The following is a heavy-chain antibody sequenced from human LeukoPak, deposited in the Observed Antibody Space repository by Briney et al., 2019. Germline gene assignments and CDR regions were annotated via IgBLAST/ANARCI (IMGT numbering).Heavy chain of an antibody. V-gene: IGHV1-46*01. Sequence: ASVKVSCKASGYTFTSYYMHWVRQAPGQGLEWMGIINPSGGSTSYAQKFQGRVTMTRDMSTSTVYMELSSLRSEDTAVYYCARAKMDIVVVPAAEKAGPHVPVYYYMDVWGKGTTVTVSS. J-gene: IGHJ6*03. CDR3: ARAKMDIVVVPAAEKAGPHVPVYYYMDV. D-gene: IGHD2-2*03. CDR1: GYTFTSYY. CDR2: INPSGGST.